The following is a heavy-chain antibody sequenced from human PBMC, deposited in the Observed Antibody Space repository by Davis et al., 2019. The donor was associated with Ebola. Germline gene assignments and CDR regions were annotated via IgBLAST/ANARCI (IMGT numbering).Heavy chain of an antibody. V-gene: IGHV4-34*01. CDR2: INHSGST. Sequence: PSETLSLTCAVYGGSFSGYYWSWIRQPPGKGLEWIGEINHSGSTNYNPSLKSRVTISVDTSKNQFSLKLSSVTAADTAVYYCASPAYYGTYYYYGMDVWGQGTTVTVSS. D-gene: IGHD3-10*01. CDR1: GGSFSGYY. J-gene: IGHJ6*02. CDR3: ASPAYYGTYYYYGMDV.